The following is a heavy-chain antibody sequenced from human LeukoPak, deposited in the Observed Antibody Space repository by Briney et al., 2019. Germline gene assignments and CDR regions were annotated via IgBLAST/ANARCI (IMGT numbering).Heavy chain of an antibody. D-gene: IGHD3-22*01. V-gene: IGHV1-18*01. J-gene: IGHJ6*03. CDR2: ISAYNGNT. Sequence: ASVKVSCKASGYTFTSYGINWVRQAPGQGLEWMGWISAYNGNTNYAQNLQGRVTMTTDTSTSTAYMELRSLRSDDTAVYYCARSFMGYDSRLKNFYYMDVWGKGTTVTVSS. CDR1: GYTFTSYG. CDR3: ARSFMGYDSRLKNFYYMDV.